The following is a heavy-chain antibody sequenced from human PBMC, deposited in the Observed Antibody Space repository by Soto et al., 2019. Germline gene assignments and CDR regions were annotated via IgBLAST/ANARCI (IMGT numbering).Heavy chain of an antibody. V-gene: IGHV3-30*18. J-gene: IGHJ5*02. CDR3: AKDTRVDTAMVTSPWFDP. CDR2: ISYDGSNK. Sequence: GGSLRLSCAASGFTFSSYGMHWVRQAPGKGLEWVAVISYDGSNKYYADSVKGRFTISRDNSKNTLYLQMNSLRAEDTAVYYCAKDTRVDTAMVTSPWFDPWGQGTLVTVSS. D-gene: IGHD5-18*01. CDR1: GFTFSSYG.